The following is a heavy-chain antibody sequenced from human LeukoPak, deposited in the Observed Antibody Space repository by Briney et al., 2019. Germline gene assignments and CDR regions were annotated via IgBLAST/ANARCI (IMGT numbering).Heavy chain of an antibody. CDR3: ARVGGSYSTFDY. Sequence: SETLSLTCAVSGGSISSSNWWSWVRQPPGKGLEWIGEIYHSGSTNYNPSLKSRVTISVEKSKNQFSLKLSSVTAADTAVYYCARVGGSYSTFDYWGQGTLVTVSS. CDR1: GGSISSSNW. CDR2: IYHSGST. V-gene: IGHV4-4*02. D-gene: IGHD1-26*01. J-gene: IGHJ4*02.